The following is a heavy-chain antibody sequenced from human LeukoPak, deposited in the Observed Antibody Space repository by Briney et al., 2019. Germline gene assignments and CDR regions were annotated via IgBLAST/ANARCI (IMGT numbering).Heavy chain of an antibody. CDR1: GFTFDDYA. D-gene: IGHD1-26*01. CDR3: AKVTTSGSSEGVFDY. Sequence: GRSLRLSXAASGFTFDDYAMHWVRQAPGKGVEWVSDISWNSGSICYADSVKGRFTISRDNAKNSLYLQMNSLRAEDMALYYCAKVTTSGSSEGVFDYWGQGTLVTVSS. CDR2: ISWNSGSI. V-gene: IGHV3-9*03. J-gene: IGHJ4*02.